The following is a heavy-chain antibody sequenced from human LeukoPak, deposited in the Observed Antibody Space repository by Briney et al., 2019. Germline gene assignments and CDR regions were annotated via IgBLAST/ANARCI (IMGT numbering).Heavy chain of an antibody. CDR2: INPNSGGT. V-gene: IGHV1-2*02. CDR3: ARVGFHYYSSSWYGGAFDI. CDR1: GYTFTGYY. Sequence: ASVKVSCKASGYTFTGYYMHWVRQAPGQGLEWMGWINPNSGGTNYAQKFQGRVTMTRDTSISTACMELSRLRSDDTAVYYCARVGFHYYSSSWYGGAFDIWGQGTMVTVSS. J-gene: IGHJ3*02. D-gene: IGHD6-13*01.